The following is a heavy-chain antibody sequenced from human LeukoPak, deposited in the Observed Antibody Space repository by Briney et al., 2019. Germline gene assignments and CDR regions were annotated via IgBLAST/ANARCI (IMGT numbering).Heavy chain of an antibody. Sequence: SETLSLTCTVSAGSISSYYWSWLPQAAGKGLEWIRRIYSSGSTNYNPALKSRVHMSVDTSKNQLSLELSSVTAADRAVYYCARGLEIITGYYYDSPHYYFDYWGQGTLVTVSS. CDR3: ARGLEIITGYYYDSPHYYFDY. CDR2: IYSSGST. CDR1: AGSISSYY. J-gene: IGHJ4*02. V-gene: IGHV4-4*07. D-gene: IGHD3-22*01.